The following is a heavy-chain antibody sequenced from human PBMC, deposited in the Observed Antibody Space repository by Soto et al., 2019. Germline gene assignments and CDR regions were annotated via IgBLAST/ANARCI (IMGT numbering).Heavy chain of an antibody. CDR2: IYYSGST. J-gene: IGHJ4*02. V-gene: IGHV4-31*03. D-gene: IGHD3-22*01. CDR3: ARGYYYDSSYLDY. CDR1: GGSIGSGGYY. Sequence: PSETLSLTCTVTGGSIGSGGYYWRLICQHPGKGLEWIGYIYYSGSTYYNPSLKSRVTISVDTSKNQFSLKLSSVTAADTAVYYCARGYYYDSSYLDYWGQGTLVTVS.